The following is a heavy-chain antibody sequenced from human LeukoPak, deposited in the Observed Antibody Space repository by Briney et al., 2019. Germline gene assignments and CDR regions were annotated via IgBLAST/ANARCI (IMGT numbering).Heavy chain of an antibody. D-gene: IGHD2-2*02. CDR3: ARGGYCSSTSCYIFDY. CDR1: GGSISSHY. V-gene: IGHV4-59*11. J-gene: IGHJ4*02. Sequence: SETLSLTCTVSGGSISSHYWSWIRQPPGKGLEWIGYNYYSGSTNYNPSLKSRVTISVDTSKNQFSLKLSSVTAADTAVYYCARGGYCSSTSCYIFDYWGQGTLVTVSS. CDR2: NYYSGST.